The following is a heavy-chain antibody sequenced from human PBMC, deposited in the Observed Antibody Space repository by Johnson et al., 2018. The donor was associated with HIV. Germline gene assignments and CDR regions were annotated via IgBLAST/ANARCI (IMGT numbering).Heavy chain of an antibody. CDR1: GFTFSSYA. J-gene: IGHJ3*02. CDR3: ARVQLPHSGRDYVRLNDGFDI. Sequence: MQLVESGGGLVQPGGSLRLSCAASGFTFSSYAMSWVRQAPGKGLEWVSAISGSGGSTYYADSVKGRFTISRDNSQKTLYLQMHSLRPGDTAVYHCARVQLPHSGRDYVRLNDGFDIWGHGTMVIVSS. V-gene: IGHV3-23*04. D-gene: IGHD1-26*01. CDR2: ISGSGGST.